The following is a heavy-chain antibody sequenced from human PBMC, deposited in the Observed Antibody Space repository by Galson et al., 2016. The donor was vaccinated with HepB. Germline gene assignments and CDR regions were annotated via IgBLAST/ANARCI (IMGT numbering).Heavy chain of an antibody. CDR1: GFMFSSYG. Sequence: SLRLSCAASGFMFSSYGMHWVRQAPGKGLEWVAVIWNNGNKKDYVDSVKGRFIISRDNSKNTMHLQMNSRRAEDTAIYYCARDSDYYDSSGYYHSYYGLDVWGQGTTVTVSS. J-gene: IGHJ6*02. CDR2: IWNNGNKK. D-gene: IGHD3-22*01. V-gene: IGHV3-33*01. CDR3: ARDSDYYDSSGYYHSYYGLDV.